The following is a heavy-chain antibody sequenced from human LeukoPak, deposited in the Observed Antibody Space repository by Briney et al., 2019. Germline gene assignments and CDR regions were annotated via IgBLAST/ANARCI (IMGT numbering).Heavy chain of an antibody. CDR3: ARQGRSGWYKLGYFDY. CDR2: INHSGST. Sequence: SETLSLTCAVYGGSFSGYYWSWIRQPPGKGPEWIGEINHSGSTNYNPSLKSRVTISVDTSKNQFSLELSSVTAADTAVYYCARQGRSGWYKLGYFDYWGQGTLVTVSS. CDR1: GGSFSGYY. J-gene: IGHJ4*02. D-gene: IGHD6-19*01. V-gene: IGHV4-34*01.